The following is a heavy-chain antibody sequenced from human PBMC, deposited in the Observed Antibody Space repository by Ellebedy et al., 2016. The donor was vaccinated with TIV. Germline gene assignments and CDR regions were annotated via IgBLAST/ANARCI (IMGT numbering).Heavy chain of an antibody. D-gene: IGHD6-6*01. V-gene: IGHV3-15*07. J-gene: IGHJ6*02. CDR1: GFTFSNAW. CDR3: TTAPTVAARRFGGNYYYGMDV. Sequence: GGSLRLXXAASGFTFSNAWMNWVRQAPGKGLEWVGRIKSKTDGGTTDYAAPVKGRFTISRDDSKNTLYLQMNSLKTEDTAVYYCTTAPTVAARRFGGNYYYGMDVWGQGTTVTVSS. CDR2: IKSKTDGGTT.